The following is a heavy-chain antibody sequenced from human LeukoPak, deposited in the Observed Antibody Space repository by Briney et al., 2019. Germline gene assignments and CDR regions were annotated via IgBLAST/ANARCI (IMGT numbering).Heavy chain of an antibody. CDR2: IDPRTGDT. J-gene: IGHJ4*02. Sequence: ASVKVSCKASGYTFTSYYIHWVRQAPGQGLEWLGWIDPRTGDTNYAQNFQGRVTMTRDTSVSTAYMELSRLTSDDTAVYYCARDWELRWSQGAFDYWGQGSLVTVSS. D-gene: IGHD3-10*01. CDR3: ARDWELRWSQGAFDY. V-gene: IGHV1-2*02. CDR1: GYTFTSYY.